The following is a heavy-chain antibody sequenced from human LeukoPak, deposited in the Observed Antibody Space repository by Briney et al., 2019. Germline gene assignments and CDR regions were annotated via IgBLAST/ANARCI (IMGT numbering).Heavy chain of an antibody. V-gene: IGHV3-7*01. CDR1: GFTFSSYW. D-gene: IGHD1-1*01. CDR2: IKQDGSEK. J-gene: IGHJ4*02. CDR3: ARDAGTLDY. Sequence: GGSLRLSCAACGFTFSSYWMSWVRQAPGKGLEWVANIKQDGSEKYYVDSVKGRFTISRDNAKNSLYLQMNSLRVDDTAVYYCARDAGTLDYWGQGTLVTVSS.